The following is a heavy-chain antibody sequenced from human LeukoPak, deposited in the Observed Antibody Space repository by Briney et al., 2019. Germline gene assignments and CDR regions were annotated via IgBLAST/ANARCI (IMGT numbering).Heavy chain of an antibody. V-gene: IGHV1-24*01. CDR3: AVTLEGRGRWKEIDF. Sequence: ASVKVSCKVSGYTLTELSMHWVRQAPGKGLEWMGGFDPVEGDTIYAQKFQGRVTMTEDTSTDTAYMELSSLRSDDAAVYYCAVTLEGRGRWKEIDFWGQGTLVTVSS. CDR2: FDPVEGDT. CDR1: GYTLTELS. D-gene: IGHD3-10*01. J-gene: IGHJ4*02.